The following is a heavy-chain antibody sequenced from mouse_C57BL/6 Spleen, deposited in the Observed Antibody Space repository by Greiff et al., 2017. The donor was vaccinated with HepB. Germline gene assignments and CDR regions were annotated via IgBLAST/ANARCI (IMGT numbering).Heavy chain of an antibody. CDR3: TRIEGIYSRYFDY. Sequence: QVQLQQSGAELVRPGASVTLSCKASGYTFTDYEMHWVKQTPVHGLEWIGAIDPETGGTAYNQKFKGKAILTADKSSSTAYMELRSLTSEDSAVYYCTRIEGIYSRYFDYWGQGTTRTVSS. CDR1: GYTFTDYE. D-gene: IGHD2-1*01. J-gene: IGHJ2*01. V-gene: IGHV1-15*01. CDR2: IDPETGGT.